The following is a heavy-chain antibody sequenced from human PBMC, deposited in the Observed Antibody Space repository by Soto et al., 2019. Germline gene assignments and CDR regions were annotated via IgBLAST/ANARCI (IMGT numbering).Heavy chain of an antibody. J-gene: IGHJ4*02. D-gene: IGHD3-9*01. Sequence: SGPTLVNPTQTLTLTCTFSGFSLSTSGMCVTWIRQPPGKALEWLALIDWDDDKYYTTSLKTRLTISKDTSKNQVVLTMTNMDPVDTATYYCARGRQYYDILTSYSYAPAGYDSWGQGTLVTVSS. V-gene: IGHV2-70*01. CDR2: IDWDDDK. CDR3: ARGRQYYDILTSYSYAPAGYDS. CDR1: GFSLSTSGMC.